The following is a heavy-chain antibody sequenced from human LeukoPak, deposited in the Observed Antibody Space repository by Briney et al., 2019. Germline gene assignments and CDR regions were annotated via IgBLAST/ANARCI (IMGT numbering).Heavy chain of an antibody. V-gene: IGHV5-51*01. D-gene: IGHD1-7*01. Sequence: GGPLQSPSKGSGYTLTSNSIAGVGRLPGKGLKGMGILYPGDSDTRHSPSFQGQVSISADKSISTAYLQWSSLKASDTAMYYCASIITGTTWFDPWGQGTLVTVSS. CDR1: GYTLTSNS. J-gene: IGHJ5*02. CDR2: LYPGDSDT. CDR3: ASIITGTTWFDP.